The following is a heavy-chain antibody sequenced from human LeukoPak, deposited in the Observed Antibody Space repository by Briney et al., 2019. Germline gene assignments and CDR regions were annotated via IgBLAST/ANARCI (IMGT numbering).Heavy chain of an antibody. CDR1: GFTFSSYW. D-gene: IGHD3-10*01. Sequence: GGSLRLSCAASGFTFSSYWMHWVRQAPGKGLVWVSGINWNGGSTGYADSVKGRFTISRDNAKNSLYLQMNSLRAEDTAVYYCARVSRSGRYYYYYMDVWGKGTTVTVSS. V-gene: IGHV3-20*04. J-gene: IGHJ6*03. CDR3: ARVSRSGRYYYYYMDV. CDR2: INWNGGST.